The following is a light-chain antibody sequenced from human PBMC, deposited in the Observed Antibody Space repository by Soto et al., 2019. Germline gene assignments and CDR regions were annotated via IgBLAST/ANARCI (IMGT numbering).Light chain of an antibody. J-gene: IGKJ5*01. CDR2: DAS. CDR1: QSVSSY. V-gene: IGKV3D-11*02. CDR3: QKRSNWKIT. Sequence: EIVLTQSPATLSLSPGERATLSCRASQSVSSYLAWYQQKPGQAPRLLIYDASNRATGIPARFSGSGPGTDFTLTISSLEPEDFAVYYCQKRSNWKITFGQGTRLEIK.